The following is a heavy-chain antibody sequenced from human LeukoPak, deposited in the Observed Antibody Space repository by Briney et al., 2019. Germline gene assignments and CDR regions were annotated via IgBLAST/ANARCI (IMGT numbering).Heavy chain of an antibody. CDR2: IYYSGST. V-gene: IGHV4-39*07. J-gene: IGHJ3*02. CDR3: ARGHSSWSMGDAFDI. CDR1: GGSISSSSYY. Sequence: SETLSLTCTVSGGSISSSSYYWGWIRQPPGKGLEWIGSIYYSGSTYYNPSLKSRVTISVDTSKNQFSLKLSSVTAADTAVYYCARGHSSWSMGDAFDIWGQGTMVTVSS. D-gene: IGHD6-13*01.